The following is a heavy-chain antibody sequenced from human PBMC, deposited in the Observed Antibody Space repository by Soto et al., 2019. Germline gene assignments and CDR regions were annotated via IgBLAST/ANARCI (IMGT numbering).Heavy chain of an antibody. J-gene: IGHJ4*02. Sequence: PSETLSLTCAVSGYSISTGFNWAWIRQPPGKGLEWIGSIYHSGSTYYNLSLKSRVTISSDASKNQISLKLSSVTAADTALYYCARDWGTGFSQLDSWGQGTLVTVSS. V-gene: IGHV4-38-2*02. CDR2: IYHSGST. CDR1: GYSISTGFN. D-gene: IGHD6-19*01. CDR3: ARDWGTGFSQLDS.